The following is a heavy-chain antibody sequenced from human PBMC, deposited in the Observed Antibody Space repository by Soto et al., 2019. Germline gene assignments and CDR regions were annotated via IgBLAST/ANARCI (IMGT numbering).Heavy chain of an antibody. D-gene: IGHD4-4*01. CDR1: GFTFNNYW. J-gene: IGHJ4*02. Sequence: GGSLRLSCAGSGFTFNNYWMNWVRQAPGKGLEWVARINLDGSDKYYVDSLKGRFAISRDNAKNSLYLQMNSLRAEDTAVYYCAITVRGPDYWGRGTLVTVSS. V-gene: IGHV3-7*05. CDR2: INLDGSDK. CDR3: AITVRGPDY.